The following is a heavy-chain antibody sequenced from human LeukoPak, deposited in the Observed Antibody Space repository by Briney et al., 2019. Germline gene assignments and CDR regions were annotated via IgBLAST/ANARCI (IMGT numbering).Heavy chain of an antibody. Sequence: PLETLSLTCTVSGGSISNYHWTWIRQPPGKALEWIGYVYYNGSTKYNPSLKSRVTISVDTSKNQFSLKMSSVTAADTAVYYCARDRAAGSDWLDPWGQGTLVTVSS. V-gene: IGHV4-59*01. CDR3: ARDRAAGSDWLDP. J-gene: IGHJ5*02. D-gene: IGHD3-10*01. CDR1: GGSISNYH. CDR2: VYYNGST.